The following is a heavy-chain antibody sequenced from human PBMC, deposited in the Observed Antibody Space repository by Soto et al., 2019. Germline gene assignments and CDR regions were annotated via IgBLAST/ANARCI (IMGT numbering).Heavy chain of an antibody. V-gene: IGHV3-7*03. CDR3: ARDSSSSGYYLLSYYYGMDV. Sequence: SLRLSCVASGFTFSSYWMSWVRQAPGKGLEWVANIKQDGSEKYYVDSVKGRFTISRDNAKNSLYLQMNSLRAEDTAVYYCARDSSSSGYYLLSYYYGMDVWGQGTTVTVSS. J-gene: IGHJ6*02. CDR1: GFTFSSYW. CDR2: IKQDGSEK. D-gene: IGHD3-22*01.